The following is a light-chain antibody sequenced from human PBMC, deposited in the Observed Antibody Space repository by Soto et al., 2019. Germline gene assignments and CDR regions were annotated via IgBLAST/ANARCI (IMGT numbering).Light chain of an antibody. CDR1: QSVSTN. CDR2: FAS. CDR3: QQYDKWPRT. Sequence: VMTQSPATLSVSPGERAALSCRASQSVSTNLAWYQQKPGQPPRLLIYFASSRATAVPARFTAGGSGTEFTLTISSLQSDDLAVYYWQQYDKWPRTFGQGTKVDIK. V-gene: IGKV3-15*01. J-gene: IGKJ1*01.